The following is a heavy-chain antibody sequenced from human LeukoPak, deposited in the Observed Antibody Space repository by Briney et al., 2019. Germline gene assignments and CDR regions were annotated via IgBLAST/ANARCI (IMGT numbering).Heavy chain of an antibody. CDR3: ARGHGQVHYYDFWSGPPQLDY. CDR1: GYTFTGYY. Sequence: GASVKVSCKAFGYTFTGYYMHWVRQAPGQGLEWMGWINPNSGGTNYAQKFQGRVTMTRDTSISTAYMELSSLRSEDTAVYYCARGHGQVHYYDFWSGPPQLDYWGQGTLVTVSS. V-gene: IGHV1-2*02. D-gene: IGHD3-3*01. J-gene: IGHJ4*02. CDR2: INPNSGGT.